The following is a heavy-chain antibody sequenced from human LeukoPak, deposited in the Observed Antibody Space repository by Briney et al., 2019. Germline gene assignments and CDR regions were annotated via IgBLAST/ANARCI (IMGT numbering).Heavy chain of an antibody. CDR2: ISGSGGST. D-gene: IGHD4-17*01. CDR1: GFTFSSYA. Sequence: PGGSLRLSCAASGFTFSSYAMSWVRQAPGKGLEWVSAISGSGGSTYYADSVKGRFTISRDNAKNTLYLQMNSLRAEDTAVYFCARGKIDAYGLEDYWGQGTLVTVSS. J-gene: IGHJ4*02. CDR3: ARGKIDAYGLEDY. V-gene: IGHV3-23*01.